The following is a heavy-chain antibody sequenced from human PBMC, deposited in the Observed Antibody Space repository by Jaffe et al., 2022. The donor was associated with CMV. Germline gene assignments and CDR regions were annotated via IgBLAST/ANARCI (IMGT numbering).Heavy chain of an antibody. J-gene: IGHJ3*02. CDR2: IWYDGSNK. V-gene: IGHV3-33*01. D-gene: IGHD4-17*01. CDR1: GFTFSSYG. CDR3: ARTKGDYGGNSGDAFDI. Sequence: QVQLVESGGGVVQPGRSLRLSCAASGFTFSSYGMHWVRQAPGKGLEWVAVIWYDGSNKYYADSVKGRFTISRDNSKNTLYLQMNSLRAEDTAVYYCARTKGDYGGNSGDAFDIWGQGTMVTVSS.